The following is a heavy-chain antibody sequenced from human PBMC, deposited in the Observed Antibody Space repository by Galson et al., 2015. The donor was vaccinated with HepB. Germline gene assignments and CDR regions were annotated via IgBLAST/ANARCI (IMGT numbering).Heavy chain of an antibody. CDR2: ITSSGGGQ. CDR1: GFSFNNFA. J-gene: IGHJ4*02. D-gene: IGHD2-2*01. Sequence: SLRLSYADSGFSFNNFAMSWVRQAAGRGLDWVSIITSSGGGQRYADSVKGRLTISRDNSRDTLYLQMNNLRAEDTAIYYCAKDLSGISTGAYWGQGTLVTVSS. CDR3: AKDLSGISTGAY. V-gene: IGHV3-23*01.